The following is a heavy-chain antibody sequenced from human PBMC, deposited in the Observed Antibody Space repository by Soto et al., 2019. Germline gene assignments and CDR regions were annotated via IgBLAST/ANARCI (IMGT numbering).Heavy chain of an antibody. V-gene: IGHV1-69*01. CDR1: GGTFSSYA. J-gene: IGHJ6*02. CDR3: ARDRGYCSSTSCYIYYYGMDV. CDR2: IIPIFGTA. D-gene: IGHD2-2*02. Sequence: QVQLVQSGAEVKKPGSSVKVSCKASGGTFSSYAISWVRQAPGQGLEWMGGIIPIFGTANYAQKFQGRVTITADESTSTAYMELSSLRSEDTGVYYCARDRGYCSSTSCYIYYYGMDVWGQGSTVTVSS.